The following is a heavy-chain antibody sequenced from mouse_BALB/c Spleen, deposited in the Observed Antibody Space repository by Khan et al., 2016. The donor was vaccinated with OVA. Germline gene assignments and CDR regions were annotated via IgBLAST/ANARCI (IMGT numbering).Heavy chain of an antibody. D-gene: IGHD2-3*01. CDR3: AGASDGYYPLAD. J-gene: IGHJ3*01. V-gene: IGHV1S135*01. Sequence: VQLKQSGPELVRPGASVKVSCKASGYAFTTFNIYWVKQSHGKSLEWIGYIYPYNVGTNYNQIFKDKATLTVDKSSSAVSLHLDSLTSEGSSVYFCAGASDGYYPLADWGQGTLETVSA. CDR2: IYPYNVGT. CDR1: GYAFTTFN.